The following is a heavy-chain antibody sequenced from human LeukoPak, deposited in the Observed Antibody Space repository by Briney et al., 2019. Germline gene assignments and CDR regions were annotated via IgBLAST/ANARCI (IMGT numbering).Heavy chain of an antibody. Sequence: GESLKISCKGSGYSFTNYWIVWVRQMPGKGLEWMGIIYPGDSNTIYSPSFQGQVTISADKSISTDYLQWTSLKASDTAMYYCARQNPRYCSGGSCYSFNYWGQGTLVTASS. CDR3: ARQNPRYCSGGSCYSFNY. CDR2: IYPGDSNT. J-gene: IGHJ4*02. D-gene: IGHD2-15*01. CDR1: GYSFTNYW. V-gene: IGHV5-51*01.